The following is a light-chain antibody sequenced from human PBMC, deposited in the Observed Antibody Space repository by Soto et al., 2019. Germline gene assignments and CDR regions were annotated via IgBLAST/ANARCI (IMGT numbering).Light chain of an antibody. CDR2: EVT. V-gene: IGLV2-8*01. CDR3: SSYAASNNFYFV. CDR1: SSDVGGYNY. J-gene: IGLJ3*02. Sequence: QSVLTQPPSASGSPGQSVTISCTGTSSDVGGYNYVSWYQQYPGRAPKLIIYEVTKRPSGVPDRFSGSKSGNTASLTVSGLQAEDEADYDCSSYAASNNFYFVFGGGTKLTVL.